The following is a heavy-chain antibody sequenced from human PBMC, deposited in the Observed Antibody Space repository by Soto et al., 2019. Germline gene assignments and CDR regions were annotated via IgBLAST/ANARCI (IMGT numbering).Heavy chain of an antibody. CDR2: ISSSSSYI. D-gene: IGHD2-2*01. J-gene: IGHJ6*02. Sequence: EVQLVESGGGLVKPGGSLRLSCAASGFTFSSYSMNWVRQAPGKGLEWVSSISSSSSYIYYADSVKGRLTISRDNAKNSLYLQMNSLRAEDKAVYYCARDLGYCSSTSCYYYGMDVWGQGTTVTVSS. CDR3: ARDLGYCSSTSCYYYGMDV. V-gene: IGHV3-21*01. CDR1: GFTFSSYS.